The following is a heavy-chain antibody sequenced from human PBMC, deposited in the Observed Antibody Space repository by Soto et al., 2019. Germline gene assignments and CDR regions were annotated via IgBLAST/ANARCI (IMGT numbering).Heavy chain of an antibody. J-gene: IGHJ5*02. D-gene: IGHD2-2*01. CDR3: ARDAIVVVPAAARPFGFDP. Sequence: SGGSLRLSCAASGFTFSSYSMNWVRQAPEKGLEWVSSISSSSSYIYYADSVKGRFTISRDNAKNSLYLQMNSLRAEDTAVYYCARDAIVVVPAAARPFGFDPWGQGTLVTVSS. V-gene: IGHV3-21*01. CDR2: ISSSSSYI. CDR1: GFTFSSYS.